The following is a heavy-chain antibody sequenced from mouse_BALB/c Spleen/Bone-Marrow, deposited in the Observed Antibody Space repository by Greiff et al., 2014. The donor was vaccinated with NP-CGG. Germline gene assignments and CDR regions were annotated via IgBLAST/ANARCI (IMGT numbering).Heavy chain of an antibody. V-gene: IGHV1-69*02. D-gene: IGHD2-3*01. J-gene: IGHJ4*01. CDR3: ARWLLRYYAMDD. CDR2: IDPSDSYT. CDR1: GYTFTSYW. Sequence: QVQLQQSGAELVKPGASVKLSCKASGYTFTSYWMHRVKQRPGQGLEWIGEIDPSDSYTNYNQKFKGKATLTVDKSSSTAYMQLSSLTSEDSAVYFCARWLLRYYAMDDWGQGTSVTVSS.